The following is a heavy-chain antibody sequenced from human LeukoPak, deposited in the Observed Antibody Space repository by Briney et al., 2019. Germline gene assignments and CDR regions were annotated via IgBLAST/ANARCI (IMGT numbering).Heavy chain of an antibody. D-gene: IGHD3-10*01. Sequence: VKPGGSLRLSCAASGFTFSSYSMNWVRQAPGKGLEWVSSISSSSSYIYYADSVKGRFTISRDNAKSSLYLQMNSLRAEDTAVYYCARDTSHVGWGVGNWGQGTLVTVSS. CDR2: ISSSSSYI. CDR1: GFTFSSYS. J-gene: IGHJ4*02. V-gene: IGHV3-21*01. CDR3: ARDTSHVGWGVGN.